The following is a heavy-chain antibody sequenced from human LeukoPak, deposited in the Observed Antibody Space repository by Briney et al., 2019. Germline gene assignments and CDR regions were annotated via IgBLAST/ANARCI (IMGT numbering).Heavy chain of an antibody. V-gene: IGHV3-21*01. D-gene: IGHD2-2*01. J-gene: IGHJ6*03. CDR3: ASAYCSSTSCYVPYYMDV. Sequence: GGSLRLSCAASGFTFSSYGMHWVRQAPGKGLEWVSSISSSSSYIYYADSVKGRFTISRDNAKNSLYLQMNSLRAEDTAVYYCASAYCSSTSCYVPYYMDVWGKGTTVTVSS. CDR1: GFTFSSYG. CDR2: ISSSSSYI.